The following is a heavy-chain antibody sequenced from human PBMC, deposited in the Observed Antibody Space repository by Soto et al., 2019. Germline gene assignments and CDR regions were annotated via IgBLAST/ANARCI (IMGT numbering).Heavy chain of an antibody. CDR2: IDWDDDK. V-gene: IGHV2-70*11. CDR1: WFSLNSRGMC. J-gene: IGHJ4*02. D-gene: IGHD6-19*01. Sequence: SGPTLVNPTQTLTLTCSFSWFSLNSRGMCVTWIRQAPGKALEWLGRIDWDDDKYYRTSLKTRLTISKDTSKNQVVLTMTNMDPVDTATYYCARIENTSGWNVGGYDYWGQGILVTVSS. CDR3: ARIENTSGWNVGGYDY.